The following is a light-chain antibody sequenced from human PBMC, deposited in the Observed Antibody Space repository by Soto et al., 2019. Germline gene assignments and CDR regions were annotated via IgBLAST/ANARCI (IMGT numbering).Light chain of an antibody. Sequence: DIQMTQSPSSLSASVGDRVTITCRASQGISNYIAWYQQKPGKAPKLLIYAASTLQSGVPSRFSGSGSGTDFTLTIHSLQPEYVATYSCQKYSSVPLFGPGTKVDIK. CDR3: QKYSSVPL. V-gene: IGKV1-27*01. J-gene: IGKJ3*01. CDR2: AAS. CDR1: QGISNY.